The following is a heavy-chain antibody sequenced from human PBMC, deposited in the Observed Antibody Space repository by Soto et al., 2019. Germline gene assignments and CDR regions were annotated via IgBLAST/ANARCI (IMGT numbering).Heavy chain of an antibody. CDR3: ARGRSSPSAAGV. CDR2: VHDTGTT. V-gene: IGHV4-39*01. J-gene: IGHJ4*02. CDR1: GGSVSSGGNY. D-gene: IGHD6-6*01. Sequence: QLQLQESGPGLVKPSETLSLTCAVSGGSVSSGGNYWGWIRQSPGKGLEWIGSVHDTGTTHYNPSLPSRVTISVDTSKTQFSLNVNSVTAADTAVYYCARGRSSPSAAGVWGQGTLVTVSS.